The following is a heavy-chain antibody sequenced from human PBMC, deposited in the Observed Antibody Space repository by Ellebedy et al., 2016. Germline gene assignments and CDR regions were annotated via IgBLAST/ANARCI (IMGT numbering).Heavy chain of an antibody. CDR3: STGRSTFYAYDLDV. V-gene: IGHV3-49*03. CDR1: GFTFGEYA. D-gene: IGHD5/OR15-5a*01. J-gene: IGHJ6*02. CDR2: IRNEVHGGTT. Sequence: GGSLRLSXTASGFTFGEYAMSWFRQAPGKGLEWVGFIRNEVHGGTTEYAASVKGRFTISRDDSKSIAYLQMNSLKNEDTAVYYCSTGRSTFYAYDLDVWGQGTTVTVSS.